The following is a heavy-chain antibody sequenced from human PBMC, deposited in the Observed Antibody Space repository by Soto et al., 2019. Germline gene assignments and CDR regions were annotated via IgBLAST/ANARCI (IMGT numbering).Heavy chain of an antibody. CDR1: GFSFTTAGVA. D-gene: IGHD5-12*01. Sequence: SGPTLVNPTQTLTLTCTFSGFSFTTAGVAVGWIRQTPGGALEWLTLIYYNDDRRFSPSLKTRLTITGDTSKNQVVLSLTNVDPGDTATYFCAHSDGGYEIIYFDFWGHGILVTVSS. V-gene: IGHV2-5*01. J-gene: IGHJ4*01. CDR2: IYYNDDR. CDR3: AHSDGGYEIIYFDF.